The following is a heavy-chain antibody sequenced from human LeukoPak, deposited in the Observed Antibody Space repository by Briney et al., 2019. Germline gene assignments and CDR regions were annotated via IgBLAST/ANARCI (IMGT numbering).Heavy chain of an antibody. Sequence: GGSLRLSCTASGFTFSAYGMHWVRQAPGKGLEWVSFIRYDETYKYYADSVKGRFAIARDNSKNTLYLQMNSLRAEDTAVYYCASGFTMVVYWGQGTLVTVSS. V-gene: IGHV3-30*02. D-gene: IGHD3-10*01. CDR2: IRYDETYK. J-gene: IGHJ4*02. CDR1: GFTFSAYG. CDR3: ASGFTMVVY.